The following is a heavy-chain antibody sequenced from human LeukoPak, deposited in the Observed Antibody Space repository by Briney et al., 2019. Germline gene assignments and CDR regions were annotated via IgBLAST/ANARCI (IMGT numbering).Heavy chain of an antibody. Sequence: GGSLRLSCAASGFIFSSYWMSWVRQAPGKGPEWVANINKDGSEKYYVDSLKGRFTISGDNAENSLYLQMNSLRAEDTAVYFCATYSTGRYKGLEYWGQGTLVTVSS. CDR3: ATYSTGRYKGLEY. CDR2: INKDGSEK. J-gene: IGHJ4*02. V-gene: IGHV3-7*03. CDR1: GFIFSSYW. D-gene: IGHD6-19*01.